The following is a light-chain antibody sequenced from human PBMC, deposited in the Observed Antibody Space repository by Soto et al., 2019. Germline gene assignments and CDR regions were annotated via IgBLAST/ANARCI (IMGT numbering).Light chain of an antibody. V-gene: IGKV1-12*01. Sequence: DIQMTQSPSFVSASVGVTVTITCRARQDIRNWLAWYQQKPRKAPRFLIFAASSLHSGVRSRFSGSGSGTDFTVTISSLQLEDFAADYCQQADTFPLTFGGGTKVQIK. J-gene: IGKJ4*02. CDR2: AAS. CDR3: QQADTFPLT. CDR1: QDIRNW.